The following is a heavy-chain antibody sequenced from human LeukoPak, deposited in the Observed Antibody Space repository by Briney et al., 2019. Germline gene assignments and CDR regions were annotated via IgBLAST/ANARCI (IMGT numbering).Heavy chain of an antibody. V-gene: IGHV3-7*01. CDR3: ARGHYGRDY. Sequence: GGSLRLSCVVSGFSMRIHWMSWVRQAPGKGLEWVADINPDGSGQYLVDSVKGRFTISRDNAKNLQFLQMNYLGVEDTAVYYCARGHYGRDYWGRGILVTVSS. CDR1: GFSMRIHW. CDR2: INPDGSGQ. D-gene: IGHD3-10*01. J-gene: IGHJ4*02.